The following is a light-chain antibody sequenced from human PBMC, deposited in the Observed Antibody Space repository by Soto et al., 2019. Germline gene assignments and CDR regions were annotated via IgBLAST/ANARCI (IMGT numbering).Light chain of an antibody. J-gene: IGKJ1*01. Sequence: DIQMTQSPSTLSASIGDRVTITCRASQTISDWLAWHQQKPGKAPKLLIYKASSLESGVPSRFSGSGSGTEFTLTISSLQPDDFATYYCQQYNSYPWTFGQGTKVEIK. CDR3: QQYNSYPWT. V-gene: IGKV1-5*03. CDR1: QTISDW. CDR2: KAS.